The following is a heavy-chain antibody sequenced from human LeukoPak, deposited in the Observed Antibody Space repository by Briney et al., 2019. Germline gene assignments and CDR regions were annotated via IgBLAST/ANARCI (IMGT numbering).Heavy chain of an antibody. Sequence: PGGSLRLSCAASGFTFKSYSMNWVRQAPGKGLEWVSSISTSSSHMYYADSVKGRFTISRDNAKNSLYLQMNPLRAEDTAVYYCARDDTSAHFFDYWGQGTLVTVSS. CDR3: ARDDTSAHFFDY. D-gene: IGHD3-10*01. CDR1: GFTFKSYS. V-gene: IGHV3-21*01. J-gene: IGHJ4*02. CDR2: ISTSSSHM.